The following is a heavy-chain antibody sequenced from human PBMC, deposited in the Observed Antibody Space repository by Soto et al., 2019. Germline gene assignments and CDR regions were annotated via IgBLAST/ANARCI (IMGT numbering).Heavy chain of an antibody. D-gene: IGHD4-4*01. J-gene: IGHJ6*02. CDR2: IYHSGST. CDR1: GGSISSSNW. Sequence: QVQLQESGPGLVKPSGTLSLTCAVSGGSISSSNWWSWVRQPPGKGLEWIGEIYHSGSTNYNPSLKSRVTISGDKSKNQCSLKLSSVTDSDTAVYYCARDYRTDYSKTLQGGMDVWGQGTTVTVSS. V-gene: IGHV4-4*02. CDR3: ARDYRTDYSKTLQGGMDV.